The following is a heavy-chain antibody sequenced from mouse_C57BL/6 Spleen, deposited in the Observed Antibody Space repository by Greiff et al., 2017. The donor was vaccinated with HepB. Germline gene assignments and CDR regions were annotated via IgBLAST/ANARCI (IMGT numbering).Heavy chain of an antibody. CDR3: ARCGTTVGFDY. CDR1: GYTFTSYW. D-gene: IGHD1-1*01. J-gene: IGHJ2*01. Sequence: QVQLHQPGAELVKPGASVKLSCKASGYTFTSYWMQWVKQRPGQGLEWIGEIDPSDSYTNYNQKFKGKATLTVDTSSSTAYMQLSSLTSEDSAVYYCARCGTTVGFDYWGQGTTLTVSS. V-gene: IGHV1-50*01. CDR2: IDPSDSYT.